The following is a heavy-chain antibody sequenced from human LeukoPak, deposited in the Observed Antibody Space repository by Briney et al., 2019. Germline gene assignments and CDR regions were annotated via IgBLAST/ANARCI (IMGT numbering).Heavy chain of an antibody. Sequence: SVKVSCKASGDTFSSYVISWVRQAPGQRLEWMGGIIPIFGSANYAQKFQGRVTITADKSTNTAYMELSSLRSEDTAVYYCARGVKIAVAGIYYFDYWSQGTLVTVSS. J-gene: IGHJ4*02. CDR3: ARGVKIAVAGIYYFDY. CDR2: IIPIFGSA. CDR1: GDTFSSYV. V-gene: IGHV1-69*06. D-gene: IGHD6-19*01.